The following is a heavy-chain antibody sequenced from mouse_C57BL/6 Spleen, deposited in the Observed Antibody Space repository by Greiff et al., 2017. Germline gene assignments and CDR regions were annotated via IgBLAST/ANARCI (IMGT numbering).Heavy chain of an antibody. J-gene: IGHJ1*03. Sequence: EVKLVESGGGLVKPGGSLKLSCAASGFTFSDYGMHCVRQAPEKGLEWVAYISSGSSTIYYADTVKGRFTISRDNAKNTLFLQMTSLRSEDTAMYYCARDYGSPYGYFDVWGTGTTVTVSS. V-gene: IGHV5-17*01. CDR1: GFTFSDYG. CDR3: ARDYGSPYGYFDV. CDR2: ISSGSSTI. D-gene: IGHD1-1*01.